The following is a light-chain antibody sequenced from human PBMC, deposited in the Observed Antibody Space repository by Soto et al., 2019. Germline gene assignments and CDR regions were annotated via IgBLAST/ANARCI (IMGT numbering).Light chain of an antibody. CDR1: QSISSY. V-gene: IGKV1-39*01. CDR2: AAS. J-gene: IGKJ4*01. Sequence: DIPMTQSPSSLSASVGDRVTITCRASQSISSYLNWYQQKPGKAPKLLIYAASSLQSGVPSRFSGSGSGTDFTLTISSLQPEDFATYYCQQSYSTPGFGGGTKVEIK. CDR3: QQSYSTPG.